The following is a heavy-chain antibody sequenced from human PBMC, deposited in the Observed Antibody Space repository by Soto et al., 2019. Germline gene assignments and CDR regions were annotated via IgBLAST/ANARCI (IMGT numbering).Heavy chain of an antibody. CDR1: GYTFTGYY. CDR3: ARDGTCSSTSCYGYYGMDV. V-gene: IGHV1-2*02. D-gene: IGHD2-2*01. Sequence: ASVKVSCKASGYTFTGYYMHWVRQAPGQGLEWMGWINPNSGGTNYAQKFQGRVTMTRDTSIGTAYMELSRLRSDDTAVYYCARDGTCSSTSCYGYYGMDVWGQGTTVTVSS. J-gene: IGHJ6*02. CDR2: INPNSGGT.